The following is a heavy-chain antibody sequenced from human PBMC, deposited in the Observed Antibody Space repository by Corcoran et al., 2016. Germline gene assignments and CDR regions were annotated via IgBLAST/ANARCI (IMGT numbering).Heavy chain of an antibody. Sequence: QVQLVQSGAEVKKPGSSVKVSCKASGGTFSSYAISWVRQAPGQGLEWMGGIIPIFGTANYAQKFQGRGTITADESTSTAYMELSSLRSEDTAVYYWASAEVTTISVVWSPPPAVWGQGTTVTVSS. J-gene: IGHJ6*02. D-gene: IGHD5-12*01. CDR2: IIPIFGTA. CDR1: GGTFSSYA. V-gene: IGHV1-69*01. CDR3: ASAEVTTISVVWSPPPAV.